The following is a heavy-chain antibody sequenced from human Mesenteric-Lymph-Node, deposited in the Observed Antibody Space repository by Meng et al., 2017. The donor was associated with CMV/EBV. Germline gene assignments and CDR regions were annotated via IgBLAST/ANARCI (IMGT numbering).Heavy chain of an antibody. Sequence: KASGFTFANYGFSWVRQAPGQGLEWMGWISAYNGNTNYAQKLQGRVTMTTDTSTSTAYMELRSLRSDDTAVYYCARDPSGYANNWFDPWGQGTLVTVSS. CDR3: ARDPSGYANNWFDP. CDR2: ISAYNGNT. CDR1: GFTFANYG. D-gene: IGHD5-12*01. J-gene: IGHJ5*02. V-gene: IGHV1-18*01.